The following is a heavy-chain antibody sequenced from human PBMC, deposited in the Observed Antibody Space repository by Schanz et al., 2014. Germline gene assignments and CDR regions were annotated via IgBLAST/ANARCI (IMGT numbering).Heavy chain of an antibody. V-gene: IGHV3-23*04. CDR3: AKDLGVDCGDGCFNWYFDL. CDR2: VSSRSDEI. Sequence: EVQVVESGGGLVQPGGSLRLSCTASGFVFGDYYMTWIRQAPGKGLEWVAAVSSRSDEIKYADSVRGRFTISRDNSRSTMYLQMNSLRAEDTAVYFCAKDLGVDCGDGCFNWYFDLWGRGTLVTVSS. CDR1: GFVFGDYY. J-gene: IGHJ2*01. D-gene: IGHD2-21*02.